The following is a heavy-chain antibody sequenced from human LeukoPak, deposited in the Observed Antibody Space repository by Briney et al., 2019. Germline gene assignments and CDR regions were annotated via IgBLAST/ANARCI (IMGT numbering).Heavy chain of an antibody. D-gene: IGHD3-22*01. CDR3: AKDRVSGYYYSFDY. CDR1: GFTFSSYG. Sequence: GGSLRLSCAASGFTFSSYGMHWVRQAPGKGLEWVSAISGSGGSTYYADSVKGRFTISRDNSKNTLYLQMNSLRAEDTAVYYCAKDRVSGYYYSFDYWGQGTLVTVSS. J-gene: IGHJ4*02. CDR2: ISGSGGST. V-gene: IGHV3-23*01.